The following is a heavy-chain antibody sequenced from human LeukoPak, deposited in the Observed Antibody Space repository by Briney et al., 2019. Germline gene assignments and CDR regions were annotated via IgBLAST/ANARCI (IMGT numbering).Heavy chain of an antibody. J-gene: IGHJ4*02. CDR3: ARVRYYYDSSGNFDY. CDR2: ISAYNGNT. V-gene: IGHV1-18*01. D-gene: IGHD3-22*01. Sequence: ASVKVSCKASGYTFTSYGISWVRQAPGQGLEWMGWISAYNGNTNYAQKLQGRVTMTTDTSTSTAYMELRSLRSDDTAVYYCARVRYYYDSSGNFDYWGRGTLVTVSS. CDR1: GYTFTSYG.